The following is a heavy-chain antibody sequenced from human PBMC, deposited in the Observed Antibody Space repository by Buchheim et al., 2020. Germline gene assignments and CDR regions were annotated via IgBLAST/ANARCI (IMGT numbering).Heavy chain of an antibody. CDR1: GGTFSSYA. V-gene: IGHV1-69*01. D-gene: IGHD2-21*01. CDR2: IIPIFGTA. Sequence: QVQLVQSGAEVKKPGSSVKVSCKASGGTFSSYAISWVRQAPGQGLEWMGGIIPIFGTANYAQKFQGRVTITADESTSTAYMELSSLRSEDTAVYYCARDPRLAYCGGEPCSPYYYYGMDVWGQGTT. J-gene: IGHJ6*02. CDR3: ARDPRLAYCGGEPCSPYYYYGMDV.